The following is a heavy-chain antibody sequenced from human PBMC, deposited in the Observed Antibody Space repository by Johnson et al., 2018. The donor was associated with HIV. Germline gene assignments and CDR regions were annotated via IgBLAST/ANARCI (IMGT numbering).Heavy chain of an antibody. D-gene: IGHD1-26*01. CDR3: ARGRYTTAEWDDAFDI. J-gene: IGHJ3*02. V-gene: IGHV3-66*01. Sequence: EVQLVESGGGLVQPGGSLRLSCAASGFTVSGYYMSWVRQAPGNGLEWVSVLFSGGSTYYADSVKGRFTISRDNSKNTLYLQMNSLRAEDTAVYYCARGRYTTAEWDDAFDIWGQGTMVTVSS. CDR2: LFSGGST. CDR1: GFTVSGYY.